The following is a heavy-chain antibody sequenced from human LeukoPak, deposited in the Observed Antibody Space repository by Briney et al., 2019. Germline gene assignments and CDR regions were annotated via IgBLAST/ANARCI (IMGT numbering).Heavy chain of an antibody. CDR2: ISAYNGNT. CDR1: GYTFTSYG. Sequence: ASVKVPCKASGYTFTSYGISWVRQAPGQGLGWMGWISAYNGNTNYAQKLQGRVTMTTDTSTSTAYMELRSLRSDDTAVYYCARESLAYYYYYYGMDVWGQGTTVTVSS. CDR3: ARESLAYYYYYYGMDV. J-gene: IGHJ6*02. V-gene: IGHV1-18*01.